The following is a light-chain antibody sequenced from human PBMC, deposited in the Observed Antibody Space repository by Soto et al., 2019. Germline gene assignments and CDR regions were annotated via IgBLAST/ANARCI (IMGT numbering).Light chain of an antibody. J-gene: IGLJ1*01. Sequence: QSVLTKPPSASGSPGQSVTISCPGTSSDVGAYNYVSWYQQLPGKAPKLIIYEVSKRPSGVPDRFSGSKSGNTASLTVSGLQTEDEADYYCTSYAGTYSFFYVFGTGTKVTVL. CDR2: EVS. CDR3: TSYAGTYSFFYV. V-gene: IGLV2-8*01. CDR1: SSDVGAYNY.